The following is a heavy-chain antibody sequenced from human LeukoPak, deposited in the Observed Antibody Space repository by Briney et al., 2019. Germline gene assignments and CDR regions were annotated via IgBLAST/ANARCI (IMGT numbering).Heavy chain of an antibody. CDR3: AKDGLGGAFDI. V-gene: IGHV1-2*06. CDR2: INPINGGT. J-gene: IGHJ3*02. D-gene: IGHD2-15*01. Sequence: ASVKVSCKASGYTFTGYYIHWVRQAPGQGLEWMGQINPINGGTKYAQKFQGRVTMTRDTSISSAYMELSRLRSDDTAVYYCAKDGLGGAFDIWGQGTVVTVSS. CDR1: GYTFTGYY.